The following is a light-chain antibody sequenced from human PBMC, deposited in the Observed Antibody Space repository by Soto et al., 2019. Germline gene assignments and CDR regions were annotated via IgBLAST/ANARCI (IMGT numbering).Light chain of an antibody. CDR2: DAS. CDR1: QNINNY. CDR3: QQYENLPT. Sequence: DIQMTQSPSSLSASVGDRVTITCQASQNINNYLNWYQQKPGRAPKLLIYDASNLEAGVPSRFRGSGAGTDFTFTISRLQPEDIATYYCQQYENLPTFGQGTRLEMK. V-gene: IGKV1-33*01. J-gene: IGKJ5*01.